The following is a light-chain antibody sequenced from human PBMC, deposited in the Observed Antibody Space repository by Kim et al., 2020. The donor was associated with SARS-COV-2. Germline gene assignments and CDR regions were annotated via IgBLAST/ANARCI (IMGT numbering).Light chain of an antibody. V-gene: IGKV3-11*01. CDR1: QSVTTF. CDR3: QQRSAWPWT. Sequence: SPGERAILSCRASQSVTTFLAWYQQKPGQAPRLLIYNASYRATGIPARFTGGGYGTDFSLTISSLEPDDFGVYYCQQRSAWPWTFGQGTKVDIK. J-gene: IGKJ1*01. CDR2: NAS.